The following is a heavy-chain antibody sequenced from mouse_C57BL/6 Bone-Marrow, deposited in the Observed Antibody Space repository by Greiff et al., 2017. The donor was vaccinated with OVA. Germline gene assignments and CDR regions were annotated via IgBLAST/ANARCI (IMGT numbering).Heavy chain of an antibody. CDR1: GYSITSGYY. CDR2: ISYDGSN. D-gene: IGHD3-2*01. J-gene: IGHJ2*01. CDR3: AREDSGGGY. V-gene: IGHV3-6*01. Sequence: EVKLMESGPGLVKPSQSLSLTCSVTGYSITSGYYWNWIRQFPGNKLEWMGYISYDGSNNYNPSLKNRISITRDTSKNQFFLKLNSVTTEDTATYYCAREDSGGGYWGQGTTLTVSS.